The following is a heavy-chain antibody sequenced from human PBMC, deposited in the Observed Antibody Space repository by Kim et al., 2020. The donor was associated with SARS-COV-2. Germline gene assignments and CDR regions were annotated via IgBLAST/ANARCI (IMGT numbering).Heavy chain of an antibody. J-gene: IGHJ4*02. CDR1: GSAFSNYA. D-gene: IGHD2-21*01. Sequence: ASVKVSCKASGSAFSNYAVHWVRQAPGQIHEWMGWVNPANGNINYSQRFQGRITITSSVSTSYLDLKSLTSEDTAVYYCARSRIPRYSTTWSADYFDYWGQGTLVTVSS. CDR3: ARSRIPRYSTTWSADYFDY. V-gene: IGHV1-3*01. CDR2: VNPANGNI.